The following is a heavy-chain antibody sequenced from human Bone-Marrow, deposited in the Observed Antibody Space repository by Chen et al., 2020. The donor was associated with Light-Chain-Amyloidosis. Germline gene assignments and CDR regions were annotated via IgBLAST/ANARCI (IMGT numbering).Heavy chain of an antibody. CDR2: ISPYNGYT. D-gene: IGHD3-22*01. CDR1: GYTFTNYV. CDR3: ARMEGPYYYDSSGLVY. J-gene: IGHJ4*02. Sequence: QVQLEQSGAEVKKPGASVKVSCKASGYTFTNYVIYWVRQAPGQGLEWMGWISPYNGYTNFAQRLHGRVTVTTDTSTNTAYMELRSLRSDDTAVYYCARMEGPYYYDSSGLVYWGQGTLVTVSS. V-gene: IGHV1-18*04.